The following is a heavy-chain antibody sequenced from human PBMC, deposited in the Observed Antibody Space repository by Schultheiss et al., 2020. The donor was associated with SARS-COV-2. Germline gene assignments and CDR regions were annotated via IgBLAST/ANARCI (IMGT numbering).Heavy chain of an antibody. D-gene: IGHD5-18*01. V-gene: IGHV1-69*02. CDR2: IIPILGIA. J-gene: IGHJ6*02. CDR1: GGTFSSYT. Sequence: SVKVSCKASGGTFSSYTISWVRQAPGQGLEWMGRIIPILGIANYAQKLQGRVTMTTDTSTSTAYMELRSLRSDDTAVYYCARGPIQLWLRSGMDVWGQGTTVTVSS. CDR3: ARGPIQLWLRSGMDV.